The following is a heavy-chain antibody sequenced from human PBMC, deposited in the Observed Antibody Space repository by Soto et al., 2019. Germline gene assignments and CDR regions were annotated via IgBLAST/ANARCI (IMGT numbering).Heavy chain of an antibody. CDR3: ARDSFGGDAFDI. Sequence: ASVKVSCKASGYTFTSYGISWVRQAPGQGLEWMGWISAYNGNTNYAQKLQGRVTMTTDTSTSTAYMELRSLRSDDTAAYYCARDSFGGDAFDIWGQGTMVTVSS. CDR1: GYTFTSYG. CDR2: ISAYNGNT. D-gene: IGHD3-16*01. V-gene: IGHV1-18*04. J-gene: IGHJ3*02.